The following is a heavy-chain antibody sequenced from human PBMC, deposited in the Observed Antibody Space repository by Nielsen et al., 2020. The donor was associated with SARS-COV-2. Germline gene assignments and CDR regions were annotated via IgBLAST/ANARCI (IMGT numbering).Heavy chain of an antibody. CDR3: ARKLGYCSSTSCYPIYYYMDV. CDR2: IYHSGST. Sequence: VRQMPGKGLEWIGEIYHSGSTNYNPSLKSRVTISVDKSKNQFSLKLSSVTAADTAVYYCARKLGYCSSTSCYPIYYYMDVWGEGTTVTVSS. D-gene: IGHD2-2*01. J-gene: IGHJ6*03. V-gene: IGHV4-4*02.